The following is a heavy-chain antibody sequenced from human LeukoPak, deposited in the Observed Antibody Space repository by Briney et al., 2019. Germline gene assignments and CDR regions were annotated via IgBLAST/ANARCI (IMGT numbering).Heavy chain of an antibody. V-gene: IGHV3-23*01. J-gene: IGHJ4*02. CDR1: GFTFSSFA. D-gene: IGHD3-10*01. CDR2: ISGSGGST. Sequence: GGSLRLSCAAFGFTFSSFAMSWVRQAPGKGLEWVSAISGSGGSTYYADSVKGRFTISRDNSKNTLYLQMNSLRAEDTAVYYCAKEPAYDYGSGSYPPDYWGQETLVTVSS. CDR3: AKEPAYDYGSGSYPPDY.